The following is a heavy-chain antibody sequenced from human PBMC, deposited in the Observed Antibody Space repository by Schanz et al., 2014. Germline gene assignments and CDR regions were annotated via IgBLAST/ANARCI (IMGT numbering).Heavy chain of an antibody. V-gene: IGHV1-18*01. CDR1: GYIFGSHG. CDR2: INAHTGNT. J-gene: IGHJ6*02. CDR3: VRDAGWAFGDYHGMDV. Sequence: QLMQSGSEVRKPGASVKVSCKASGYIFGSHGMTWVRQAPGQGPELMGWINAHTGNTQYAQKFQGRVTMTRDTSTSTVYMELSSLRSDDTAVYYCVRDAGWAFGDYHGMDVWGQGTSVTVSS. D-gene: IGHD3-10*01.